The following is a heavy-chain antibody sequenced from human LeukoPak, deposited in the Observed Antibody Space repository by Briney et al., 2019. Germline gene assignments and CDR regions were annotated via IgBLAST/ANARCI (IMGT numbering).Heavy chain of an antibody. D-gene: IGHD3-10*01. CDR1: GYTFTSYG. CDR3: ARDCYYGSGSLRPYYYYMDV. Sequence: EASVKVSCKASGYTFTSYGISWVRQAPGQGLEWMGWISAYNGNTNYAQKLQGRVTMTTDTSTSTAYMELRSLRSDDTAVYYCARDCYYGSGSLRPYYYYMDVWGKGTTVTISS. J-gene: IGHJ6*03. V-gene: IGHV1-18*01. CDR2: ISAYNGNT.